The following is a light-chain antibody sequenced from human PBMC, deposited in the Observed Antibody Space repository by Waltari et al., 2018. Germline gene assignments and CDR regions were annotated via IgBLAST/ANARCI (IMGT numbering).Light chain of an antibody. J-gene: IGLJ2*01. CDR1: SSNIGNNY. V-gene: IGLV1-51*01. Sequence: QSVLTQPPSVSAAPGQTVAISCSGSSSNIGNNYVSWYQQLPGTAPKLLIYDNNKRPSGIPDLFSGSNSGTSGTLGITGLQTGDEADYYCGTWDSSLNGVIFGGGTKLTVL. CDR3: GTWDSSLNGVI. CDR2: DNN.